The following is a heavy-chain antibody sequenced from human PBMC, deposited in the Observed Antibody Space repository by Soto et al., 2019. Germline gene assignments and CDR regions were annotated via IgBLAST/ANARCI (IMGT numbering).Heavy chain of an antibody. CDR3: ARRYVRMDG. CDR1: VYTVTSFY. D-gene: IGHD3-9*01. J-gene: IGHJ6*02. V-gene: IGHV1-8*01. CDR2: MNHNSGNT. Sequence: SVKAGDNAPVYTVTSFYITLVRQATGQGLEWMGWMNHNSGNTGYAHKFHGRVTMTSDTSTRTAYMELSSLSSDDTAVYYCARRYVRMDGWGQGSTAPVSS.